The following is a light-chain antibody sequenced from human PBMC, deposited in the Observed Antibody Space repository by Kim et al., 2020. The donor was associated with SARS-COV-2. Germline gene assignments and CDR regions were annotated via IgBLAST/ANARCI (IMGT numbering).Light chain of an antibody. CDR1: NIGSKN. Sequence: SYELTQPLSVSVALGKTARITCGGNNIGSKNVHWYQQKPGQAPVLVIYRDSNRPSGIPERFSGSNSGNTATLTISRAQDGDEADYYCQVWNSSTWVFGGGTKLTVL. V-gene: IGLV3-9*01. CDR2: RDS. CDR3: QVWNSSTWV. J-gene: IGLJ3*02.